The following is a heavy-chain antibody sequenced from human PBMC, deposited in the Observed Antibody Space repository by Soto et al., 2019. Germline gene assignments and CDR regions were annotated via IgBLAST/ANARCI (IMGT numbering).Heavy chain of an antibody. V-gene: IGHV1-69*02. Sequence: ASVKVSCKASGGTFSSYTISWVRQAPGQGLEWMGRIIPILGIANYAQKFQGRVTITADKSTSTAYMELSSLRSEDTAVYYCALGGSGSYNWFDPWGQGTLVTVSS. D-gene: IGHD3-10*01. J-gene: IGHJ5*02. CDR3: ALGGSGSYNWFDP. CDR2: IIPILGIA. CDR1: GGTFSSYT.